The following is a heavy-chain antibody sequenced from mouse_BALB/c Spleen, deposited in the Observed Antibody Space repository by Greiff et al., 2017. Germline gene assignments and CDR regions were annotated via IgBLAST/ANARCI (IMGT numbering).Heavy chain of an antibody. D-gene: IGHD2-4*01. J-gene: IGHJ4*01. CDR1: GFTFSDYY. CDR2: ISDGGSYT. V-gene: IGHV5-4*02. CDR3: ARSEGMITYAMDY. Sequence: EVMLVESGGGLVKPGGSLKLSCAASGFTFSDYYMYWVRQTPEKRLEWVATISDGGSYTYYPDSVKGRFTISRDNPKNTLFLQMTSLRSEDTAMYYCARSEGMITYAMDYWGQGTSGTVSS.